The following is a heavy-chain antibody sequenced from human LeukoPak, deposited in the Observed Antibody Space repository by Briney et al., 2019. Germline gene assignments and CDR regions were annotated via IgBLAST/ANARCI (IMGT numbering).Heavy chain of an antibody. J-gene: IGHJ4*02. CDR2: IWYDGSNK. V-gene: IGHV3-33*01. Sequence: GGSLRLSCAASGFTFSSYGMHWVRQAQGKGLEWVAVIWYDGSNKYYADSVKGRFTISRDNSKNTLYLQMNSLRAEDTAVYYCAREVVVAATPLDYWGQGTLVTVSS. CDR3: AREVVVAATPLDY. CDR1: GFTFSSYG. D-gene: IGHD2-15*01.